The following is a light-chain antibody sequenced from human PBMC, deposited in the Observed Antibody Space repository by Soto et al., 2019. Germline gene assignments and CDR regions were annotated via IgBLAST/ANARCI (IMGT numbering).Light chain of an antibody. V-gene: IGKV3-15*01. J-gene: IGKJ4*01. CDR1: QSISNI. CDR3: QQYNNWPLT. Sequence: EIVMTQSPATLSLSPGDKATLSCRARQSISNIAACYQQTPAQAPSLLNYAASTTATSIPARFSGSGSGTEFTLTISSLQSADFAVYYCQQYNNWPLTFGGGTKVDIK. CDR2: AAS.